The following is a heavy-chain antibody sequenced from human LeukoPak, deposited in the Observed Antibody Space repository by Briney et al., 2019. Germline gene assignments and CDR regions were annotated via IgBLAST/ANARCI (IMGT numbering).Heavy chain of an antibody. CDR3: ARDGCGGDCLDY. CDR2: ISHSGSTI. Sequence: PGGYLRLSCAASGYMFTDYYVSWIRQAPEKGLEWLSYISHSGSTIYYADSVKGRFTISRDNAKNSLYLQMNSLRAEDTAVYYCARDGCGGDCLDYWGQGTLVTVSS. D-gene: IGHD2-21*02. CDR1: GYMFTDYY. J-gene: IGHJ4*02. V-gene: IGHV3-11*04.